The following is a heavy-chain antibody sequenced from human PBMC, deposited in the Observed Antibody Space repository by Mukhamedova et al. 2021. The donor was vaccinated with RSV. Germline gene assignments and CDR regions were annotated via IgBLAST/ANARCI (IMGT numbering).Heavy chain of an antibody. CDR2: ISGTSSDT. Sequence: EWVSYISGTSSDTNYADSVKGRFTISRDNAKNSLYLQMNSLRAEDTAVHYCVKNARLAASWGQGTLVTVSS. D-gene: IGHD2-2*01. J-gene: IGHJ5*02. CDR3: VKNARLAAS. V-gene: IGHV3-11*06.